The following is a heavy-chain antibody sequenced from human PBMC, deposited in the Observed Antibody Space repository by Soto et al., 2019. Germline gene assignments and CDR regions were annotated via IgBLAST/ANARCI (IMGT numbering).Heavy chain of an antibody. Sequence: SETLSLTCTVSGGSFSSSNYYWGWIRQSPGKGLEWIGNIFYGGGSGVAYYSPSLKSRVTISVDTSKNQFSLNMRSLTAADTAVYFCARRGGGDSLFDSWGQGKLVTVSS. J-gene: IGHJ4*02. CDR2: IFYGGGSGVA. D-gene: IGHD4-17*01. V-gene: IGHV4-39*01. CDR3: ARRGGGDSLFDS. CDR1: GGSFSSSNYY.